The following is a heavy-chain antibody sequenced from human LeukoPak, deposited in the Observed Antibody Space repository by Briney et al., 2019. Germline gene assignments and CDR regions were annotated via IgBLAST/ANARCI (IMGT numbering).Heavy chain of an antibody. Sequence: GGSLRLSCAVSGFTFYNYGMSWVRQAPGKGLEWVSAITASGAATYIADSVKGRFVISRDNSKNTLYLQMNSLRAEDTAVYFCAKQSGGSYSGFDYWGQGTLVTVSS. CDR3: AKQSGGSYSGFDY. CDR2: ITASGAAT. V-gene: IGHV3-23*01. CDR1: GFTFYNYG. J-gene: IGHJ4*02. D-gene: IGHD1-26*01.